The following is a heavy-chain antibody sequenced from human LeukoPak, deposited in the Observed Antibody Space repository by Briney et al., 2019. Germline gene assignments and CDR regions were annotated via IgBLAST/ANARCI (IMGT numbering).Heavy chain of an antibody. CDR2: ISSSTTNM. CDR1: GFTFSTYS. Sequence: GGSLRLSCAASGFTFSTYSMNWVRQAPGKGLEWVSYISSSTTNMYYADSVKGRFTISRDNAKNSLYLQMNSLRAEDTAVYYCARGPYYDILTGPTEFDYWGQGTLVTVSS. V-gene: IGHV3-21*05. D-gene: IGHD3-9*01. J-gene: IGHJ4*02. CDR3: ARGPYYDILTGPTEFDY.